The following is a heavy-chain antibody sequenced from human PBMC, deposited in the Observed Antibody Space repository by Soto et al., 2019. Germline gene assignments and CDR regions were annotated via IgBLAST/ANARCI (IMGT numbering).Heavy chain of an antibody. CDR1: GDTFSTYS. D-gene: IGHD2-2*01. V-gene: IGHV1-18*04. CDR2: ISAYNGNT. J-gene: IGHJ5*02. Sequence: GASVKVSSKASGDTFSTYSISWVQQAPGQGLEWMGWISAYNGNTNYAQKFQGRVTMTTDTSTTTAYMELRSLRSDDTAVYYCARVGGSIVLVPAAGPHWFDRWGQGTLVTVSS. CDR3: ARVGGSIVLVPAAGPHWFDR.